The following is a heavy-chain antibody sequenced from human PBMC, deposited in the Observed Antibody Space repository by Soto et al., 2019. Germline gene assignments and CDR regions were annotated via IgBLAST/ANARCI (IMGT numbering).Heavy chain of an antibody. CDR1: GYSFTSYW. CDR2: IYPGDSDT. J-gene: IGHJ6*02. V-gene: IGHV5-51*01. CDR3: ARIRFLEWSYYYGMDV. Sequence: GESLKISCKGSGYSFTSYWIGWVRQMPGKGLEWMGIIYPGDSDTRYSPSFQGQVTISADKSISTAYLQWSSLKASDTAMYHCARIRFLEWSYYYGMDVWGQGTTVTVSS. D-gene: IGHD3-3*01.